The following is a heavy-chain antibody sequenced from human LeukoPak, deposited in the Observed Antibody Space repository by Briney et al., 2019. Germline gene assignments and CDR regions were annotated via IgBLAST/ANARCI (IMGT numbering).Heavy chain of an antibody. J-gene: IGHJ4*02. V-gene: IGHV4-31*03. Sequence: PSETLSLTCTVSGGSISSGGYYWSWIRQNPGKGLEWIGYIYYSGSTYYNPSLKSRVTISVDTSKNQFSLKLSSVTAADTAVYYCAREWDGDYGHYFDYWGQGTLVTVSS. CDR1: GGSISSGGYY. CDR3: AREWDGDYGHYFDY. CDR2: IYYSGST. D-gene: IGHD4-17*01.